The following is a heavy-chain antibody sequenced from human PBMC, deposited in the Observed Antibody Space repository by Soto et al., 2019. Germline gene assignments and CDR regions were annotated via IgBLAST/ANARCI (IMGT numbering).Heavy chain of an antibody. Sequence: QVQLVQSGADVKKPGSSVKVSCMASGGTFRSYAVSWVRQAPGQGLEWTGRIIPILGITNYAQKFQGRITITADKSTNKVYMEVTRVTTGDTAVDYCARDRDPLYCSGTSRGYYGMDVWGQGTTVTVSS. V-gene: IGHV1-69*04. CDR3: ARDRDPLYCSGTSRGYYGMDV. CDR1: GGTFRSYA. D-gene: IGHD2-15*01. J-gene: IGHJ6*02. CDR2: IIPILGIT.